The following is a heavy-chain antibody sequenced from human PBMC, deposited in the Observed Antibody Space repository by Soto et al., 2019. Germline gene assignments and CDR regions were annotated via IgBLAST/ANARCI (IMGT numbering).Heavy chain of an antibody. CDR1: GFSISSYY. Sequence: SETLSLTCTGSGFSISSYYWSWLRPPPGKGLEWIGYIYYSGSTNYNPSLKSRVTISVDTSKNQFSLKLSSVTAADTAVYYCARDRYSSSWQNWFDPWGQGTLVNVSS. D-gene: IGHD6-13*01. CDR3: ARDRYSSSWQNWFDP. V-gene: IGHV4-59*01. CDR2: IYYSGST. J-gene: IGHJ5*02.